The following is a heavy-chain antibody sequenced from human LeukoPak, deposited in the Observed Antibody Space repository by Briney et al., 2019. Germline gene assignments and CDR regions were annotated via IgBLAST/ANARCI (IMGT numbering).Heavy chain of an antibody. J-gene: IGHJ4*02. CDR1: GASIRNDNFY. D-gene: IGHD5-18*01. V-gene: IGHV4-39*01. CDR2: IYYSGST. CDR3: ARKSYGVKGFDY. Sequence: PSETLSLTCTVSGASIRNDNFYWGWIRQPPGEGLEWIGSIYYSGSTYYKPSLKSRVTISLDTSRNQFSLNLTSVTAADTAVYYCARKSYGVKGFDYWGQGTLVTVSS.